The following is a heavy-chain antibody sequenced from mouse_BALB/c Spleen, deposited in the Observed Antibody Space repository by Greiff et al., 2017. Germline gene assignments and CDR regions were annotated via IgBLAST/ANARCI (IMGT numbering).Heavy chain of an antibody. CDR3: ARPYDGYPAWFAY. D-gene: IGHD2-3*01. CDR2: ISYDGSN. Sequence: EVKLQESGPGLVKPSQSLSLTCPVTGYSITSGYYWNWIRQFPGNKLEWMGYISYDGSNNYNPSLKNRISITRDTSKNQFFLKLNSVTTEDTATYYCARPYDGYPAWFAYWGQGTLVTVSA. CDR1: GYSITSGYY. J-gene: IGHJ3*01. V-gene: IGHV3-6*02.